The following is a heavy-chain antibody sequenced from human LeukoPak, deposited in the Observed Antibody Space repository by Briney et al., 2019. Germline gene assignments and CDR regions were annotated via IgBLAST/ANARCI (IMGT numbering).Heavy chain of an antibody. J-gene: IGHJ4*02. CDR3: VIFGGYYRTGFDY. Sequence: ASVKVSCKASGYTFTSYYMHWVRQAPGQGLEWMGIINPSGGSTSYAQKFQGRVTMTRDMSTSTVYMELSSLRSEDTAVYYCVIFGGYYRTGFDYWGQGTLVTVSS. CDR1: GYTFTSYY. CDR2: INPSGGST. V-gene: IGHV1-46*03. D-gene: IGHD3-3*01.